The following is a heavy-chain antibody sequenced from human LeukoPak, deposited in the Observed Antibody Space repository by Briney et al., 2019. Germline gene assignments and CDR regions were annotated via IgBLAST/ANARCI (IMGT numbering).Heavy chain of an antibody. CDR2: IYYSGST. V-gene: IGHV4-59*01. J-gene: IGHJ4*02. Sequence: SETLSLTCTVSGGSISSYYWSWIRQPPGKGLEWIGYIYYSGSTNYNPSLKSRVTISVDTSKNQFSLKLSSVTAADTAVYYCAAALIGVVSYWGQGTLVTVSS. D-gene: IGHD3-3*01. CDR3: AAALIGVVSY. CDR1: GGSISSYY.